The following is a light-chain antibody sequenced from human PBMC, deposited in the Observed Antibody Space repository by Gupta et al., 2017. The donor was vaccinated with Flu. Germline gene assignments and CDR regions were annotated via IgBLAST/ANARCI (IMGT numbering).Light chain of an antibody. V-gene: IGKV3-11*01. CDR2: DAS. CDR3: QQRSSWPT. J-gene: IGKJ3*01. CDR1: RTISSY. Sequence: VLTQSPATLSLSPGERATLSCRASRTISSYLAWYQQRRGQASRLLIYDASNRAKGIPARFSGSGSGTDFTLTISSLEPEDFAVYYCQQRSSWPTFGPGTKVDI.